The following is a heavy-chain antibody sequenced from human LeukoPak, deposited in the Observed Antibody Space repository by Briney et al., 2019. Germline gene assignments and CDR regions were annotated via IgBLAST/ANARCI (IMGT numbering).Heavy chain of an antibody. D-gene: IGHD6-19*01. Sequence: ASVKVSCKAFGYTFTGYYMHWVRQAPGQGLEWMGRINPTSGGTKYPQKFQGRVTMTRDTSISTAYMELIRLRSDDTAIYYCARIAVAGDYYYGMDVWGQRTTVTVSS. CDR1: GYTFTGYY. CDR2: INPTSGGT. CDR3: ARIAVAGDYYYGMDV. V-gene: IGHV1-2*02. J-gene: IGHJ6*02.